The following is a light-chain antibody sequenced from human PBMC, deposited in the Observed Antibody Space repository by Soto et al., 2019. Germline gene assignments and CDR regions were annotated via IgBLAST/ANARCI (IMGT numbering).Light chain of an antibody. J-gene: IGLJ2*01. Sequence: QSALTQPRSVSGSPGQSVTISCTGTSSDIGGYNYVSWNQQHPGKAPKLLIYDVTQRPSGVPDRFSASKSGDTASLIISGLQAEDEADYYCCSYAGNYTLVFGGGTKVTVL. CDR2: DVT. CDR1: SSDIGGYNY. V-gene: IGLV2-11*01. CDR3: CSYAGNYTLV.